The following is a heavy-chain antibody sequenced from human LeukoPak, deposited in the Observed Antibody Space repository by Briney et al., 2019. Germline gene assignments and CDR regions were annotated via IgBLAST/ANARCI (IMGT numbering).Heavy chain of an antibody. Sequence: GGSLRLSCAASGFTFSSYAMSWVRQAPGKGLEWVSAISGSGGSTYYADSVKGRFTISRDNSKNTLYLQMSSLRAEDTAVYYCAKRLFSGSYPSYFDYWGQGTPVTVSS. D-gene: IGHD1-26*01. CDR3: AKRLFSGSYPSYFDY. V-gene: IGHV3-23*01. J-gene: IGHJ4*02. CDR2: ISGSGGST. CDR1: GFTFSSYA.